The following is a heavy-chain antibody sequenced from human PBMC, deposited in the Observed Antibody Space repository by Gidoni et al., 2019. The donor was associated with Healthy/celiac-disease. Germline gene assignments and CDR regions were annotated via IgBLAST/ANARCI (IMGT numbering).Heavy chain of an antibody. Sequence: EVQLLESGGGLVQPGGSLRLSCAASGFTFSSYAMSWVRQAPGKGLEWVSAISGSGGSTYYADSVKGRFTISRDNSKNTLYLQMNSLRAEDTAVYYCARGTGYCTNGVCSSFDYWGQGTLVTVSS. V-gene: IGHV3-23*01. CDR2: ISGSGGST. CDR1: GFTFSSYA. J-gene: IGHJ4*02. CDR3: ARGTGYCTNGVCSSFDY. D-gene: IGHD2-8*01.